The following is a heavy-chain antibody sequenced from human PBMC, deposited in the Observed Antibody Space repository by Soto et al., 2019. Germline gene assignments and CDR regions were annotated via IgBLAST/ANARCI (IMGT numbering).Heavy chain of an antibody. CDR3: ASCGYSYGWDAFDI. CDR1: GGTFSSYA. Sequence: QVQLVQSGAEVKKPGSSVKVSCKASGGTFSSYAISWVRQAPGQGLEWMGGIIPIFGTANYAQKFQGRVTMTADEPTSTAYMELSSLRAEATAVYYCASCGYSYGWDAFDIWGQGTMVTVSS. D-gene: IGHD5-18*01. J-gene: IGHJ3*02. V-gene: IGHV1-69*01. CDR2: IIPIFGTA.